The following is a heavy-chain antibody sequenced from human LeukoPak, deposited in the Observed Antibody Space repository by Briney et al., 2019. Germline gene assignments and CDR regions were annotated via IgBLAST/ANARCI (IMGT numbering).Heavy chain of an antibody. CDR3: AKGRGYPFFDY. V-gene: IGHV3-30-3*01. CDR1: GFTFSSYA. CDR2: ISYDGSNK. Sequence: GGSLRLSCAASGFTFSSYAMHWVRQAPGKGLEWVAVISYDGSNKYYADSVKGRFTISRDNSKNTLYLQMNSLRAEDTAIYYCAKGRGYPFFDYWGQGTLLTVSS. J-gene: IGHJ4*02. D-gene: IGHD5-12*01.